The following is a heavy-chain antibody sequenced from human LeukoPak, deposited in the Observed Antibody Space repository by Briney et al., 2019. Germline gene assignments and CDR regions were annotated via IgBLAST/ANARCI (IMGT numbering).Heavy chain of an antibody. CDR3: ATIRRGSIYGYFDF. CDR1: GASMSTHY. J-gene: IGHJ4*02. D-gene: IGHD5-18*01. CDR2: LLDSWRT. V-gene: IGHV4-59*11. Sequence: PSGTLSLTCIVSGASMSTHYWSWLRQPPGKGLEWIGYLLDSWRTKDNPSLQSRVTLSADTSKNQFSLRLTSVTAADTAVYYCATIRRGSIYGYFDFWGQGILVTVSS.